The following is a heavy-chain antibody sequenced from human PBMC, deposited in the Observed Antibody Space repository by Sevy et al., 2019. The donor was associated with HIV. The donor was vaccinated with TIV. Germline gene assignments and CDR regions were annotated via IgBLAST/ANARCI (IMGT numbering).Heavy chain of an antibody. CDR1: GFTFSSYA. D-gene: IGHD3-3*01. Sequence: GGSLRLSCAASGFTFSSYAMSWVRQAPGKGLEWVSDISGSGGSTYYADSVKGRFTISRDNSKNTLYLQMNSLRAEDMAVYYCAGIFGDLFDYWGQGTLVTVSS. J-gene: IGHJ4*02. V-gene: IGHV3-23*01. CDR2: ISGSGGST. CDR3: AGIFGDLFDY.